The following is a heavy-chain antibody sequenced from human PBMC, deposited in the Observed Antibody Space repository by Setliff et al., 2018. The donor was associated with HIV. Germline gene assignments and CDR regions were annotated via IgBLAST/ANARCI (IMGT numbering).Heavy chain of an antibody. CDR3: AGAESLGWYYNYMDV. Sequence: ASVKVSCKASGYTFTDYYIHWVRQAPGQGLEWLGWINPNSGDTNYAQSFQGRVTMTRDTSISTAYVDLSRLRFDDTAMYYCAGAESLGWYYNYMDVWGKGTTVTVSS. V-gene: IGHV1-2*02. CDR2: INPNSGDT. D-gene: IGHD1-20*01. J-gene: IGHJ6*03. CDR1: GYTFTDYY.